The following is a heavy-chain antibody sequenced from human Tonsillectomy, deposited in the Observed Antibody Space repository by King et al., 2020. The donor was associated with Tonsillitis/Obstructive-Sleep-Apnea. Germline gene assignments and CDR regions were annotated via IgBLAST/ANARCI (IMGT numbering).Heavy chain of an antibody. CDR1: GFTVSSNH. D-gene: IGHD7-27*01. CDR2: IYSVGST. CDR3: ASGVKDYYYYYMDV. V-gene: IGHV3-66*01. Sequence: QLVQSGGGLVQPGGSLRLSCAVSGFTVSSNHMSWVRQAPGKGLEWVSVIYSVGSTYYADAVKGRFTISRDNSKNTLYLQMNSLRAEDTAVYYCASGVKDYYYYYMDVWGKGTTVTVSS. J-gene: IGHJ6*03.